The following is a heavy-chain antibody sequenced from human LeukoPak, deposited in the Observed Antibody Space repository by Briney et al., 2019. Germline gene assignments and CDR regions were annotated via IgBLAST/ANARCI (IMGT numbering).Heavy chain of an antibody. Sequence: GRSLRLSCAASGFTFSSYAVHWVRQAPGKGLEWVAVISYDGSNKCYADSVKGRFTISRDNSKNTLYLQMNSLRAEDTAVYYCARDSDGFDYWGQGTLVTVSS. D-gene: IGHD5-24*01. J-gene: IGHJ4*02. CDR1: GFTFSSYA. V-gene: IGHV3-30*01. CDR3: ARDSDGFDY. CDR2: ISYDGSNK.